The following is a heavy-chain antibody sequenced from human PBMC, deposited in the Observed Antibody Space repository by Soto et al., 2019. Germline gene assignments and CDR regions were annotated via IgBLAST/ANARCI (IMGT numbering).Heavy chain of an antibody. J-gene: IGHJ6*02. CDR1: GYSFSNFY. Sequence: ASVKVSCKPSGYSFSNFYVHWVRQAPGQGLEWMGIIDPSSGTTSYTQKFQERVTMTRDTSVSTVYMELSRLRSEDTAMYYCARQGYDFGMDVWGQGTTVTVSS. V-gene: IGHV1-46*01. CDR3: ARQGYDFGMDV. D-gene: IGHD3-3*01. CDR2: IDPSSGTT.